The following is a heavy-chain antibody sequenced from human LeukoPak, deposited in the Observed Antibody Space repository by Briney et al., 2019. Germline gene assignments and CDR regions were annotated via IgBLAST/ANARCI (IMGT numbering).Heavy chain of an antibody. Sequence: GGSLRLSCAASGFSFSDAWMSWVRKIPGKGLEWVGRIESKTDGGTTDYAEPVKGRFTISRDDSTNTLYLQMNSLKSEDTAVYYCTTYGSGRKFDYWGQGILVTVSS. CDR2: IESKTDGGTT. CDR1: GFSFSDAW. J-gene: IGHJ4*02. CDR3: TTYGSGRKFDY. D-gene: IGHD3-10*01. V-gene: IGHV3-15*04.